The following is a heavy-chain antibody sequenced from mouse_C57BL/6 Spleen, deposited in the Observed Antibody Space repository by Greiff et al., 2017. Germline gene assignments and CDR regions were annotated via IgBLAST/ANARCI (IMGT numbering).Heavy chain of an antibody. CDR3: ARILYYGSREWYFDV. CDR1: GYSFTGYY. Sequence: VQLQQSGPELVKPGASVKISCKASGYSFTGYYMNWVKQSPEKSLEWIGEINPSTGGTTYNQKFKATATLTVDKSSSTAYMQLKSLTSEDSAVYYGARILYYGSREWYFDVWGTGTTVTVSS. D-gene: IGHD1-1*01. V-gene: IGHV1-42*01. J-gene: IGHJ1*03. CDR2: INPSTGGT.